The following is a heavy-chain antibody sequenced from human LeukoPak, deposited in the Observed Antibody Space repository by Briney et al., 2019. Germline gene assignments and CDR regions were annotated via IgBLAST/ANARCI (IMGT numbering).Heavy chain of an antibody. CDR1: GYSIRSGFY. J-gene: IGHJ3*02. V-gene: IGHV4-38-2*02. Sequence: SETLSPTCTVSGYSIRSGFYWGWIRQPPGKGLEWIGNIFYSGSTYYSPSLRSRVTISLDTSRNQFSLKLNSVTAADTAVYYCAKSNGYGLVDIWGQGTMVTVSS. CDR2: IFYSGST. D-gene: IGHD3-10*01. CDR3: AKSNGYGLVDI.